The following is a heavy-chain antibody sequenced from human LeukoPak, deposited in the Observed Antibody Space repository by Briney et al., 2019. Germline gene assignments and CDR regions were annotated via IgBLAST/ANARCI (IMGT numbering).Heavy chain of an antibody. Sequence: SETLSLTCTVSGGSISSGDYYWSWIRQPPGKGLEWIGYIYYSGSTYYNPSLKSRVTISVDTSKNQFSLKLSSVTAADTAVYYCARAYYDFWSGYYWFDPWGQGTLVTVSS. D-gene: IGHD3-3*01. V-gene: IGHV4-30-4*01. CDR3: ARAYYDFWSGYYWFDP. CDR1: GGSISSGDYY. J-gene: IGHJ5*02. CDR2: IYYSGST.